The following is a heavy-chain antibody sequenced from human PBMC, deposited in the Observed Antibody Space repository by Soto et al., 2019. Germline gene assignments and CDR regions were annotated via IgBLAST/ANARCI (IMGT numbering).Heavy chain of an antibody. D-gene: IGHD3-10*01. V-gene: IGHV1-2*02. CDR3: ARGFGLGLPPGFFTL. Sequence: QVQLVQSGAEVKKPGASVKVSCKASGYTFTGYYMHWVRQAPGQGLEWMGWINPNSGGTNYAQKFQGRVTITADESTSTAYMELSSLRSEDTAVYYCARGFGLGLPPGFFTLWGQGTLVTVSS. J-gene: IGHJ4*02. CDR2: INPNSGGT. CDR1: GYTFTGYY.